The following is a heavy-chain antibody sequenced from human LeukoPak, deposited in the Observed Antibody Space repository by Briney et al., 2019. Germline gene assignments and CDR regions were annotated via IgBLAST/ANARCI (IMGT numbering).Heavy chain of an antibody. D-gene: IGHD4-17*01. CDR1: GYTFTSYD. V-gene: IGHV1-8*01. J-gene: IGHJ4*02. CDR2: MNPNSGNT. CDR3: ARGSNPYRYGDYVRGVDY. Sequence: ASVKVSCKASGYTFTSYDINWVRQATGQGLEWMGWMNPNSGNTGYAQKFQGRVTMTRNTSISTAYVELSSLRSEDTAVYYCARGSNPYRYGDYVRGVDYWGQGTLVTVSS.